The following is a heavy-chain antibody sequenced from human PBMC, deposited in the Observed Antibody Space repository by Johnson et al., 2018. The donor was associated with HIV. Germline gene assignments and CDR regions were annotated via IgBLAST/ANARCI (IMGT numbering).Heavy chain of an antibody. CDR2: ISYDGSNK. CDR1: GFSFDDYA. CDR3: TRRDSSELGDAFDI. V-gene: IGHV3-30*14. J-gene: IGHJ3*02. D-gene: IGHD6-6*01. Sequence: QVHLVESGGGLVQPGRSLRLSCAASGFSFDDYAMHWVRQAPGKGLEWVAVISYDGSNKYYADSVKGRFTIYRDNSKNTLYLQMNSLRAEDTALYFCTRRDSSELGDAFDIWGQGTMVTVSS.